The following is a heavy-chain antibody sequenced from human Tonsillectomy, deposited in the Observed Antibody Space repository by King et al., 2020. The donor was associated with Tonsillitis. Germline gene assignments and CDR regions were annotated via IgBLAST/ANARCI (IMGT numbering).Heavy chain of an antibody. CDR3: ARGLGEAYGDYAGADLDY. V-gene: IGHV5-51*01. Sequence: VQLVQSGAEVKKPGESLKISCKGSGYSFTSYWIGWVRQMPGKGLEWMGIIYPGDSDTRYSPSFQGPVTISADQSISTAYLQWSSLKASDTAMYYCARGLGEAYGDYAGADLDYWGQGTLVTVSS. CDR1: GYSFTSYW. D-gene: IGHD4-17*01. J-gene: IGHJ4*02. CDR2: IYPGDSDT.